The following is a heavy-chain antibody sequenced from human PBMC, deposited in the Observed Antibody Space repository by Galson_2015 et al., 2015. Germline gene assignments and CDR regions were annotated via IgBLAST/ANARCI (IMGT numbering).Heavy chain of an antibody. CDR2: ISYDGGTK. J-gene: IGHJ3*02. V-gene: IGHV3-30*03. CDR1: GFTFTTYW. Sequence: SLRLSCAASGFTFTTYWMHWVRQAPGKGLEWVAVISYDGGTKYYVDSVKGRFTISRDNSKNTLYLQVNSLRAEDTAVYYCARWSGVAFDIWGQGTMVTVSS. D-gene: IGHD3-10*01. CDR3: ARWSGVAFDI.